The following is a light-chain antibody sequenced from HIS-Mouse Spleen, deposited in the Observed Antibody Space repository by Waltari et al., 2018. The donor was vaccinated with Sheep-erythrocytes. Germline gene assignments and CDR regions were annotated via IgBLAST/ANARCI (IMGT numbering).Light chain of an antibody. V-gene: IGLV1-47*01. Sequence: QSVLTQPPSASGTPGQRVTISCSGSSSNLGRTYVYWYQQLPGTAPKLLIYRNNQRPSGVPDRFSGSKSGTSASLAISGLRSEDEADYYCAAWDDSLSGPVFGGGTQLTAL. J-gene: IGLJ7*02. CDR2: RNN. CDR1: SSNLGRTY. CDR3: AAWDDSLSGPV.